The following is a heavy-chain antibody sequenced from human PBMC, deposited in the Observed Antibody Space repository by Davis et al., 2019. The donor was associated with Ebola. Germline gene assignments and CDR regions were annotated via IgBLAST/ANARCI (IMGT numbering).Heavy chain of an antibody. CDR3: ARDGPLIYDFWTLGDNWFDP. Sequence: AASVKVSCKASGYTFTSYDISWVRQAPGQGLEWMGWISAYNGNANYAQKLQGRVTMTTDTSTSTAYMELRSLRSDDTAVYYCARDGPLIYDFWTLGDNWFDPWGQGTLVTVSS. D-gene: IGHD3-3*01. V-gene: IGHV1-18*01. J-gene: IGHJ5*02. CDR1: GYTFTSYD. CDR2: ISAYNGNA.